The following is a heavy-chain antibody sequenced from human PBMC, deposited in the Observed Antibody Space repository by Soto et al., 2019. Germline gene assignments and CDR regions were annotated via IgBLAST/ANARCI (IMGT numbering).Heavy chain of an antibody. D-gene: IGHD2-8*01. Sequence: QVTLKESGPVLVKPTETLTLTSTVFGFSLTNTGMCVSWIRQPPGRALEWLAHIFSNDEKCYNTSLKSKLTISNDTTRSEVVLIITNMDPVDTASYYCARGPGYCTMTGCRNYYMDFWGKGTTVTVSS. CDR2: IFSNDEK. V-gene: IGHV2-26*01. CDR3: ARGPGYCTMTGCRNYYMDF. CDR1: GFSLTNTGMC. J-gene: IGHJ6*03.